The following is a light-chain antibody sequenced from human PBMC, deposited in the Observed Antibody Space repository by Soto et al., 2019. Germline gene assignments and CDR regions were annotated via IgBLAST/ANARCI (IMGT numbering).Light chain of an antibody. J-gene: IGLJ1*01. CDR2: DVS. Sequence: QSALTQPASVSGSPGQSITISCTGTSSDVGGYNYVSWYQQHPGKAPKLIIYDVSNRPSGVSNRFSGSKSGNTASLTISGLQTEDEADYYCCSYTSSSTPLYVFGTGTKLTVL. CDR1: SSDVGGYNY. CDR3: CSYTSSSTPLYV. V-gene: IGLV2-14*03.